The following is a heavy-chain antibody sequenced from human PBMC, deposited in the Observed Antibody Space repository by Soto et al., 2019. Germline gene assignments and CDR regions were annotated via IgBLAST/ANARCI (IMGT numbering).Heavy chain of an antibody. D-gene: IGHD6-19*01. CDR1: GFTFSNAW. V-gene: IGHV3-15*01. Sequence: GGSLRLSCAASGFTFSNAWMSWVRQAPGKGLEWVGRIKSKTDGGTTDYAAPVKGRFTISRDDSKNTLYLQMNSLKTEDTAVYYCTTDAGTAVAGAFDYWGQGTLVTVSS. J-gene: IGHJ4*02. CDR2: IKSKTDGGTT. CDR3: TTDAGTAVAGAFDY.